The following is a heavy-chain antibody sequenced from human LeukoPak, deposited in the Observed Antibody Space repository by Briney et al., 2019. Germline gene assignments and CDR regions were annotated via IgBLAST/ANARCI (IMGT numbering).Heavy chain of an antibody. CDR1: GFTFSSYS. D-gene: IGHD2-2*01. CDR2: ITSSSSYI. V-gene: IGHV3-21*01. J-gene: IGHJ4*02. Sequence: PGGSLRLSCAASGFTFSSYSMNWVRQAPGKGLEWASSITSSSSYIYYADSVKGRFTISRDNAKNSLYLQMNSLRAEDTAVYYCARGLSESSSSSMGYWGQGTLVTVSS. CDR3: ARGLSESSSSSMGY.